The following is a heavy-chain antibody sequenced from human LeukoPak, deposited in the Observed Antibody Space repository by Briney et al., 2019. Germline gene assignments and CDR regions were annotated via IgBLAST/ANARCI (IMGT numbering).Heavy chain of an antibody. D-gene: IGHD3-16*01. V-gene: IGHV3-48*04. J-gene: IGHJ4*02. Sequence: GGSLRLSCAASGFTFSSYSMNWVRQAPGKGLEWVSYISSSSSTIYYADSVKGRFTISRDNAKNSLYLQMNSLRAEDTAVYYCARDFVIHYDYVWGSSGDYWGQGTLVIVSS. CDR3: ARDFVIHYDYVWGSSGDY. CDR1: GFTFSSYS. CDR2: ISSSSSTI.